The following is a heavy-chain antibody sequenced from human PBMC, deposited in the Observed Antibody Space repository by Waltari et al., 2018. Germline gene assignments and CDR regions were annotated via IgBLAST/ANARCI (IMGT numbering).Heavy chain of an antibody. D-gene: IGHD1-26*01. CDR2: MNPNSGNT. CDR3: ARRRRTLVGATDAFDI. CDR1: GYTFTSYD. V-gene: IGHV1-8*02. Sequence: QVQLVQSGAEVKKHGASVKVSCKASGYTFTSYDINWVRQATGQGLEWMGWMNPNSGNTGYAQKFQGRVTRTRNTSISTAYMELSSLRSEDTAVYYCARRRRTLVGATDAFDIWGQGTMVTVSS. J-gene: IGHJ3*02.